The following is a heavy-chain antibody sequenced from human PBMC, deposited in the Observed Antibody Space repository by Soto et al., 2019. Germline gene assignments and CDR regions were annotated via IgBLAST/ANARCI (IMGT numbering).Heavy chain of an antibody. CDR2: ISGSGGST. J-gene: IGHJ4*02. CDR1: GFTFSNYA. Sequence: GGSLRLACAASGFTFSNYAMSWVRQAPGKGLEWVSAISGSGGSTYYADSVKGRFTISRDNSKNTLYLQMNSLRAEDTAVYYCAKYLRVYDSTRPPYDYWGQGTLVTVSS. CDR3: AKYLRVYDSTRPPYDY. D-gene: IGHD3-22*01. V-gene: IGHV3-23*01.